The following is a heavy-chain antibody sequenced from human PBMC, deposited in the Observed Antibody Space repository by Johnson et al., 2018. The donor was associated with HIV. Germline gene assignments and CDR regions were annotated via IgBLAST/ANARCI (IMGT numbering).Heavy chain of an antibody. J-gene: IGHJ3*01. V-gene: IGHV3-30*03. Sequence: VQLVESGGGVVQPGRSLRLSCAASGFTFKTYGMHWVRQAPGKGLKWVAVISYDGSNKYYADYVKGRFTISRDNTKNTLYVQMNRLRPEDSAVDNCASGDDDRLWGQERMV. CDR1: GFTFKTYG. D-gene: IGHD5-12*01. CDR2: ISYDGSNK. CDR3: ASGDDDRL.